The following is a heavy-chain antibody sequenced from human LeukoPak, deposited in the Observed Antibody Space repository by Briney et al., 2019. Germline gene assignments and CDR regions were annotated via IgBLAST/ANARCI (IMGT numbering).Heavy chain of an antibody. Sequence: SETLSLTCTVSGGSVSSSSYYWCWIRQPPGKGLEWIGYIYYSGSTSYNPSLKSRVTISLDTSKNQFSLKLSSVTAADTAVYYCARDQVGSYFDYWGQGTLVTVSS. CDR3: ARDQVGSYFDY. J-gene: IGHJ4*02. CDR2: IYYSGST. D-gene: IGHD3-10*01. V-gene: IGHV4-61*01. CDR1: GGSVSSSSYY.